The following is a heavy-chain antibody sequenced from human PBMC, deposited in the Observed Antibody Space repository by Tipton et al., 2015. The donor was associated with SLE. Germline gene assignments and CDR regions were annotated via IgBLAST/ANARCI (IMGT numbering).Heavy chain of an antibody. J-gene: IGHJ4*02. Sequence: TLSLTCTVSGGSISSGGYYWSWIRQHPGKGLEWIGYIYYSGSTYYNPSLKSRITISVDTSKNQFSLKVSSVTAADTAVYYCARGYSSSWQQYYFDYWGQGAPVTVSS. V-gene: IGHV4-31*03. CDR3: ARGYSSSWQQYYFDY. CDR1: GGSISSGGYY. CDR2: IYYSGST. D-gene: IGHD6-13*01.